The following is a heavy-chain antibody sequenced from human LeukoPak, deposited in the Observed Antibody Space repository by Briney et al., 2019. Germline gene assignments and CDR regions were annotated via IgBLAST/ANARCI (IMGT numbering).Heavy chain of an antibody. V-gene: IGHV3-30*18. CDR3: AKDREAPAFR. CDR1: GVTFSSYD. J-gene: IGHJ4*02. CDR2: ISYDGSTK. D-gene: IGHD6-13*01. Sequence: PGRSLRLSCAASGVTFSSYDMHWVRQAPGKGLEWVAVISYDGSTKYYADSVKGRFTISRHNSKNPLYLQMNSLRAQDTAVYYCAKDREAPAFRWGQGPLLPVSS.